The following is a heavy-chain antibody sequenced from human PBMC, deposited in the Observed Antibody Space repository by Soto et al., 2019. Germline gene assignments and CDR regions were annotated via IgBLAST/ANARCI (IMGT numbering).Heavy chain of an antibody. CDR3: AGGVGPTVTSPSPDYGMNV. J-gene: IGHJ6*02. D-gene: IGHD4-17*01. CDR1: GGSINRGGYY. V-gene: IGHV4-31*03. Sequence: TLALTCTVPGGSINRGGYYWGWIRQHPGKGLEWIGYFYYSGSTSYNPSLKSRVTISLDTSKNQLSLKLIFVTAADRAVYYCAGGVGPTVTSPSPDYGMNVWGQVTTVTV. CDR2: FYYSGST.